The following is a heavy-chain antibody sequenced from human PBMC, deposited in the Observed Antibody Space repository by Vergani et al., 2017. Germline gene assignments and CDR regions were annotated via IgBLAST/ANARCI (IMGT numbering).Heavy chain of an antibody. CDR3: AKSYSSSVPGVTPVSYYYYSGMDV. Sequence: EVQLVESGGGLVQPGRSLRLSCAASGFTFDDYAMHWVRQAPGKGLEWVSGISWNSGSIGYADSVKGRFTISRDNAKNSLYLQMNSLRAEDTALYYCAKSYSSSVPGVTPVSYYYYSGMDVWGQGTTVTVSS. V-gene: IGHV3-9*01. CDR1: GFTFDDYA. D-gene: IGHD6-6*01. J-gene: IGHJ6*02. CDR2: ISWNSGSI.